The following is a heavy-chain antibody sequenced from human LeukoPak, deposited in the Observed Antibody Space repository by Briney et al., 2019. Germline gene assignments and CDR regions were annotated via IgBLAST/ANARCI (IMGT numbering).Heavy chain of an antibody. J-gene: IGHJ4*02. Sequence: EGSLRLSCAASGFTFSSYSMNWVRQAPGKGLEWVSSISSSSSYIYYADSVKGRFTISRDNAKNSLYLQMNSLRAEDTAVYYCARDPSIAARPRNFDYWGQGTLVTVSS. D-gene: IGHD6-6*01. CDR3: ARDPSIAARPRNFDY. CDR2: ISSSSSYI. V-gene: IGHV3-21*01. CDR1: GFTFSSYS.